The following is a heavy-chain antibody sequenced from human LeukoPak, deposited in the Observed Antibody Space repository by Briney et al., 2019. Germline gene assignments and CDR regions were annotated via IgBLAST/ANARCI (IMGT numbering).Heavy chain of an antibody. CDR2: ISAYTGNT. J-gene: IGHJ4*02. CDR3: ARPQEEDGYNYNWAFDY. V-gene: IGHV1-18*01. D-gene: IGHD5-24*01. Sequence: GASVKVSCKASGYSFTSYGITWVRQAPGQGLEWMGWISAYTGNTNYAQKLQGRVTMTTDTSTSTAYMELRSLRSDDTAVYYCARPQEEDGYNYNWAFDYWGQGTLVTVSS. CDR1: GYSFTSYG.